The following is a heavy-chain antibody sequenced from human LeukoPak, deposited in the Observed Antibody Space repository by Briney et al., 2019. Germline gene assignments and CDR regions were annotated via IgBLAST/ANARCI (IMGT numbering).Heavy chain of an antibody. CDR3: ARSPIVGATYFDY. D-gene: IGHD1-26*01. Sequence: GRSLRLSCAASGFTFSSYAMHWVCQAPGKGLEWVAVISYDGSNKYYADSVKGRFTISRDNSKNTLYLQMNSLRAEDTAVYYCARSPIVGATYFDYWGQGTLVTVSS. J-gene: IGHJ4*02. CDR1: GFTFSSYA. CDR2: ISYDGSNK. V-gene: IGHV3-30*04.